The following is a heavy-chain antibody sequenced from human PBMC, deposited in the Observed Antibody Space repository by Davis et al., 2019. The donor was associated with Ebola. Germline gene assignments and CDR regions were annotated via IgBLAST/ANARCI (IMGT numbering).Heavy chain of an antibody. J-gene: IGHJ6*02. Sequence: ASVTVSCKASGYTFTSYGISWVRQAPGQGLEWMGWISAYNGNTNYAQKLQGRVTMTTDTSTSTAYMELRSLRSDDTAVYYCARADYYDSSGYYYYYGMDVWGQGTTVTVSS. CDR3: ARADYYDSSGYYYYYGMDV. CDR2: ISAYNGNT. D-gene: IGHD3-22*01. CDR1: GYTFTSYG. V-gene: IGHV1-18*01.